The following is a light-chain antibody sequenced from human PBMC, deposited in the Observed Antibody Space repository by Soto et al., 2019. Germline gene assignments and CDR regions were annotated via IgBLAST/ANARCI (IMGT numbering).Light chain of an antibody. J-gene: IGLJ2*01. CDR1: SSDVGSYDL. CDR3: CSYATTTL. Sequence: QSVLTQPASVSGSPGQSITISCTGTSSDVGSYDLVYWYQQHPGNAPKLMIYEVSKRPSGVSDRFSGSKSGNTASLTISGLQADDEADYYCCSYATTTLFGGGTKLTVL. V-gene: IGLV2-23*02. CDR2: EVS.